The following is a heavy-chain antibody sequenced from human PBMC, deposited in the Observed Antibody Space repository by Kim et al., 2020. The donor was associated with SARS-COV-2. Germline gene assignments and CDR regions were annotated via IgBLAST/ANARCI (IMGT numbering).Heavy chain of an antibody. CDR3: AGGPESNGHLLEY. V-gene: IGHV3-74*01. D-gene: IGHD1-1*01. Sequence: FGDFGKGRFNISRDNSKRTLYLQMNSLRAEGSGVYYCAGGPESNGHLLEYWGQGTLVTVSS. J-gene: IGHJ4*02.